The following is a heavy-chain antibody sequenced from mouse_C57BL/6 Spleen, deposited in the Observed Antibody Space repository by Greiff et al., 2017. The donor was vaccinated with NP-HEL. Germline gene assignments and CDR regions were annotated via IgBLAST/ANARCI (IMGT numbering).Heavy chain of an antibody. J-gene: IGHJ2*01. CDR1: GYTLPSFL. D-gene: IGHD1-1*01. V-gene: IGHV1-59*01. Sequence: QVQTPPPGAEPVRPGASGKVFCKASGYTLPSFLVPLVKPRAGQGLEWIGVIDPSDSYTNYNQKFKGKATLTVDTSSSTAYMQLSSLTSEDSAVYYCARPKGITTVVAYYFDYWGQGTTLTVSS. CDR2: IDPSDSYT. CDR3: ARPKGITTVVAYYFDY.